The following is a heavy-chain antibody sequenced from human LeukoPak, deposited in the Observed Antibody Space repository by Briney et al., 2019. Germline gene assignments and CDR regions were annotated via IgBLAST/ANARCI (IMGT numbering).Heavy chain of an antibody. CDR1: GGSISNHY. CDR2: IYASGGT. V-gene: IGHV4-4*07. CDR3: ARDFYGDDGHHPFDY. D-gene: IGHD2/OR15-2a*01. Sequence: PSETLSLTCSVSGGSISNHYWNWLRQPAGKGLEWIGRIYASGGTNYNPSLKSRVTISMDKSKNHFSLNLKSVTAADTAFYYCARDFYGDDGHHPFDYWGQGIQVTVSS. J-gene: IGHJ4*02.